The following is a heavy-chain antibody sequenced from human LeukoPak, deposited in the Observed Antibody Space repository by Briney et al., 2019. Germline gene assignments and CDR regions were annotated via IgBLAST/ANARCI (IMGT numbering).Heavy chain of an antibody. V-gene: IGHV1-46*01. D-gene: IGHD3-3*01. CDR1: GYTFTSYY. CDR2: INPSGGST. J-gene: IGHJ4*02. CDR3: ARDQYDFWSGYYRGVDY. Sequence: GASVKVSCKASGYTFTSYYMHWVRQAPGQGLEWMGIINPSGGSTSYAQKFQGRVTMTRDTSTSTVYMELSSLRPEDTAVYYCARDQYDFWSGYYRGVDYWGQGTLVTVSS.